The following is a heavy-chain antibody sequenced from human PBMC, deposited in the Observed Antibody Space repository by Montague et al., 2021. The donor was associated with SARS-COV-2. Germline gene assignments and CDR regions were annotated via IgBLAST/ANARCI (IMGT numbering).Heavy chain of an antibody. D-gene: IGHD3-10*01. J-gene: IGHJ4*02. CDR3: ARDFGESRDH. CDR2: IYSSCRT. Sequence: SLRLSCAASGFTVSSNYMSWVRQAPGKGLEWVSLIYSSCRTSYADSVKGRFTMSRDNSKNTLYLQMNSLRAEDTAVYYCARDFGESRDHWGQGTLVTVSS. V-gene: IGHV3-53*01. CDR1: GFTVSSNY.